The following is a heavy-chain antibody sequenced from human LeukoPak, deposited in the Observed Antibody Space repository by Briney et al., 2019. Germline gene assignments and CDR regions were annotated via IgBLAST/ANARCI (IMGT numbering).Heavy chain of an antibody. J-gene: IGHJ4*02. D-gene: IGHD1-26*01. V-gene: IGHV1-3*01. CDR3: ANGGGATTIGFDY. CDR1: GYTFTSYA. Sequence: ASVKVSCKASGYTFTSYAMHWVRQAPGQRLEWMGWINAGNGNTKYSQKFQGRVTITRDTSASTAYMELSSLRSEDTAVYYCANGGGATTIGFDYWGQGTLVTVSS. CDR2: INAGNGNT.